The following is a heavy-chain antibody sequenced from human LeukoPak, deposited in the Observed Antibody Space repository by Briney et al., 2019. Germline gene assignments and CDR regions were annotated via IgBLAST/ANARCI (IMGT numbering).Heavy chain of an antibody. V-gene: IGHV4-38-2*02. CDR3: ARDLASCAGDCYSDGFDY. D-gene: IGHD2-21*02. J-gene: IGHJ4*02. CDR2: IYHGGST. Sequence: SETLSLTCTVSGGSISSGYYWGWIRQSPGKGLEWIGSIYHGGSTYYNPSLRGRVIVSVDTSKNHFSLKMSSVTAADTAVYYCARDLASCAGDCYSDGFDYWGQGALVTVSS. CDR1: GGSISSGYY.